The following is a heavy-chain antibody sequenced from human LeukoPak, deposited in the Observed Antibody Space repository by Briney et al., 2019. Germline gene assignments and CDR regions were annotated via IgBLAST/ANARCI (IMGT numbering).Heavy chain of an antibody. CDR2: IYHSGST. V-gene: IGHV4-38-2*01. Sequence: SETLSLTCAVSGYSIGSGYYWGWIRQPPGKGLEWIGSIYHSGSTYYNPSLKSRVTISVDTSKNQFSLKLSSVTAADTAVYYCARCGSGSSRNDYWGQGTLVTVSS. CDR3: ARCGSGSSRNDY. D-gene: IGHD1-26*01. CDR1: GYSIGSGYY. J-gene: IGHJ4*02.